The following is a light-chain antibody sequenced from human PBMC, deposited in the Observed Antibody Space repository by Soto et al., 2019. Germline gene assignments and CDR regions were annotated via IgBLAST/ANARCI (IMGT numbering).Light chain of an antibody. CDR3: CSYAGSSTPYV. CDR2: EVS. J-gene: IGLJ1*01. CDR1: SSDVGSYNL. V-gene: IGLV2-23*02. Sequence: QSVLTQPASVSGSPGQSITISCTGTSSDVGSYNLVSWYQQHPGKAPKLMIYEVSKRPSGFSNRFSGSKSGNTASLTISGLQAEDEADYYCCSYAGSSTPYVFGTGTKVTVL.